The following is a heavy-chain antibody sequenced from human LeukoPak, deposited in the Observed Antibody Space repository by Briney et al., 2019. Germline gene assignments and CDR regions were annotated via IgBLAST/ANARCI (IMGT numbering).Heavy chain of an antibody. CDR2: ISYDGTNK. Sequence: GGSLRLSCAASGFTFSNYDMHWVRQAPGKGLEWVAVISYDGTNKYYADSVKGRFTISRDNSKNTLHLQMNSLGAEDTAVYYCARDQYSYAHAAHWGQGTLVTVSS. CDR3: ARDQYSYAHAAH. D-gene: IGHD5-18*01. CDR1: GFTFSNYD. V-gene: IGHV3-30*03. J-gene: IGHJ4*02.